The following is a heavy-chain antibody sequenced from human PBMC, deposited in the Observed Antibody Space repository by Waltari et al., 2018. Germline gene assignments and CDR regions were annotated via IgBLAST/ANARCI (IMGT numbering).Heavy chain of an antibody. CDR2: ISYDGSNK. J-gene: IGHJ4*02. CDR3: ARVSRSMITFGAHFNY. Sequence: QVQLVESGGGVVQPGRSLRLSCAASGFTFSSYAMHWVRQAPGKGLGWVAVISYDGSNKYSADSVKGRFTISRDNSKNTLYLQMNSLRAEDTAVYYCARVSRSMITFGAHFNYWGQGTLVTVSS. CDR1: GFTFSSYA. V-gene: IGHV3-30-3*01. D-gene: IGHD3-16*01.